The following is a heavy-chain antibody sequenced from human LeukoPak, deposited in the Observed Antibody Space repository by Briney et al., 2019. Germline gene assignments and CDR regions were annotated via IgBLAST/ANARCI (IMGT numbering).Heavy chain of an antibody. CDR3: ARHGTRDYDSNAYKPLGD. CDR1: GGSISSYY. Sequence: PSETLSLTCTVSGGSISSYYWSWIRQPPGKGLEWIGYIYYSWGTNYNPSLKSRVTISVDTSKNQFSLQLSSVTAADTAVYYCARHGTRDYDSNAYKPLGDWGQGILVSVS. CDR2: IYYSWGT. D-gene: IGHD3-22*01. J-gene: IGHJ1*01. V-gene: IGHV4-59*01.